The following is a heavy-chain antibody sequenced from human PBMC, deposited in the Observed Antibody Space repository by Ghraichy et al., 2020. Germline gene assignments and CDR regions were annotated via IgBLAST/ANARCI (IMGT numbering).Heavy chain of an antibody. V-gene: IGHV4-34*01. CDR2: INHSGNT. J-gene: IGHJ6*02. D-gene: IGHD6-13*01. CDR1: GGSFSGYY. CDR3: SRGGSSWYISRSYPNNRKNYYYYGMDV. Sequence: SETLSLTCAVYGGSFSGYYWSWIRQPLGKGLEWIGAINHSGNTNFHPSHKSRVTISVDTSKNQLSLKLSFVTAADTAVYYCSRGGSSWYISRSYPNNRKNYYYYGMDVWGQGTTVTVSS.